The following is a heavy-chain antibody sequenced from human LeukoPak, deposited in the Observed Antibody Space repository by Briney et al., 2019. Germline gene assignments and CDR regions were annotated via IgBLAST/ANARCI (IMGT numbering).Heavy chain of an antibody. V-gene: IGHV3-30*02. J-gene: IGHJ6*03. CDR2: IRNDESNK. CDR1: GFTFSSYG. Sequence: GGSLRLSCAASGFTFSSYGMHWVRQAPGKGLEWVAFIRNDESNKYYADSVKGRFTISRDNSKNTLYLQMNSLRAEDTAVYYCAKAAGSGNEVYYYFYMDVWGKGSTVTVSS. CDR3: AKAAGSGNEVYYYFYMDV. D-gene: IGHD3-10*01.